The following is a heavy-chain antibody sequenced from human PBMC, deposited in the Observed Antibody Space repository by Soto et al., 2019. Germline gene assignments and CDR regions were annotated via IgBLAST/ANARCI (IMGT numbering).Heavy chain of an antibody. D-gene: IGHD2-15*01. CDR1: GFTFSSYE. CDR2: ISSSGSTI. J-gene: IGHJ6*02. V-gene: IGHV3-48*03. CDR3: ARDRGYDGHDYYYNAMDV. Sequence: ALRLSCAASGFTFSSYEMNLVRQAPGKGLEWVSYISSSGSTIYYADSVKGRFTISRDNAKNSLYLQMNSLGVEDTAVYYCARDRGYDGHDYYYNAMDVCGQGTTVTVSS.